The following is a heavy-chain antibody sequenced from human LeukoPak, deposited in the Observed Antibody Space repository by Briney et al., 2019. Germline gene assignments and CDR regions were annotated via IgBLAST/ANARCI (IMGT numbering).Heavy chain of an antibody. V-gene: IGHV4-59*01. D-gene: IGHD1-14*01. CDR1: GGSISGYY. Sequence: SETLSLTCSVSGGSISGYYWSWIRQPPGKGLEWIGYLYYSGSTNYNPSLKSRVTISADTSKNQFSLKLSSVTAADTAVYYCARTEPAFYYGVDVWGQGTTVTVSS. CDR2: LYYSGST. CDR3: ARTEPAFYYGVDV. J-gene: IGHJ6*02.